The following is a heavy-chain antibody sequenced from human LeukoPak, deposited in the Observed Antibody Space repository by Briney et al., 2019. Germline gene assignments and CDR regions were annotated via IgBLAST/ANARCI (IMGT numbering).Heavy chain of an antibody. D-gene: IGHD2-15*01. V-gene: IGHV5-10-1*01. Sequence: GESLKISCKGSGYSFTSYWITWVRQMPGKGLEWMGTIDPSDSYTNYSPSFQGHVTISTDTSISTAYLQWSSLKASDTAMCYCARPSSGPMGAFDIWGQGTMVTVSS. J-gene: IGHJ3*02. CDR3: ARPSSGPMGAFDI. CDR1: GYSFTSYW. CDR2: IDPSDSYT.